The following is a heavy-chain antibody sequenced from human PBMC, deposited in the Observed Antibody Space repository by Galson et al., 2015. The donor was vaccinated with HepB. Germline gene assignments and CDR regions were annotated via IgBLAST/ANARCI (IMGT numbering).Heavy chain of an antibody. CDR2: IVPISGIT. V-gene: IGHV1-69*02. J-gene: IGHJ6*02. CDR1: GGTFSSYT. CDR3: ARGEQGLWFGDSQSELYYYAMDV. D-gene: IGHD3-10*01. Sequence: SVKVSCKASGGTFSSYTVTWVRQAPGQGLEWMGRIVPISGITNYARKFQGRVTIAADRSTGTVSMELKSVTSEDTALYYCARGEQGLWFGDSQSELYYYAMDVWGQGTTVTVSS.